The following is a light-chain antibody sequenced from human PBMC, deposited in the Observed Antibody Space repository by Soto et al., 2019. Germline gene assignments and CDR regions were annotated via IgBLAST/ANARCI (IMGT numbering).Light chain of an antibody. CDR3: QQYLITPPT. J-gene: IGKJ1*01. V-gene: IGKV4-1*01. Sequence: DIVMSQSPNSLAVSLGERATIDCKSSQSLLYNSNNRNYLAWYQQKPGQPPKLLIHWASTRESGVPDRFSGSGSGTDFTLTISSLQAEDVALYYCQQYLITPPTFGQGTKVEIK. CDR2: WAS. CDR1: QSLLYNSNNRNY.